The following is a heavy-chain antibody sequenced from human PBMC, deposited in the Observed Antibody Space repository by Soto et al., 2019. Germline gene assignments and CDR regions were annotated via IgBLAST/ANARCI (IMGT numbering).Heavy chain of an antibody. CDR1: GGSISSGDYY. V-gene: IGHV4-30-4*02. J-gene: IGHJ4*02. Sequence: SETLSLTCTVSGGSISSGDYYWSWIRQPPGKGLEWIGYIYYSGSTYYNPSLKSRVTISVDTSKNQFSLKLNSVTAADTAVYYCARMNYYDTSGYPFDFWGQGMMVTVSS. CDR3: ARMNYYDTSGYPFDF. CDR2: IYYSGST. D-gene: IGHD3-22*01.